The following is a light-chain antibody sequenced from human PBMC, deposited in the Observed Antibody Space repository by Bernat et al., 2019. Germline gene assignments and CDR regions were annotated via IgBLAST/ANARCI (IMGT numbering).Light chain of an antibody. J-gene: IGKJ2*01. CDR2: DAS. CDR1: QSVRTN. V-gene: IGKV3-15*01. Sequence: EIVMTQSPVTLSVSPGEGATLSCRASQSVRTNLAWFQQTPGQAPRLLIYDASTRATDVPARFSGSGSETEFTLAISSLQSEDFALYFCQPYNTWPPQYTFGQGTKLEMK. CDR3: QPYNTWPPQYT.